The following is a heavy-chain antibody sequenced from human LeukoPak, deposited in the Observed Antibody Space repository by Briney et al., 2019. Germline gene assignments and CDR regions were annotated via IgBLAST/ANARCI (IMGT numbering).Heavy chain of an antibody. V-gene: IGHV3-23*01. Sequence: GGSLRLSCAASGFTFSHYGMTWVRQAPGKGLEWVTAISGSGGSTYYAGSVKGRFTISRDNSKNTLYLQMNSLRADDTAVYYCAKSHHVTAIDYWGQGTLVTVSS. D-gene: IGHD2-21*02. CDR1: GFTFSHYG. CDR2: ISGSGGST. CDR3: AKSHHVTAIDY. J-gene: IGHJ4*02.